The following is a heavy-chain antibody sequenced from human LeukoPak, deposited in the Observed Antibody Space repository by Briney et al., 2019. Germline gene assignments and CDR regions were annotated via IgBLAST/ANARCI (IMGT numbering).Heavy chain of an antibody. V-gene: IGHV3-7*01. D-gene: IGHD3-9*01. CDR3: ARILSEQGY. J-gene: IGHJ4*02. CDR1: GFTFSSYW. Sequence: PGGSLRLSCAVSGFTFSSYWMSWVRQAPGKGLEWVANIKQDGSEKYYVDSVKGRFSISRDNAKNSLYLQMNSLRAEDTAVYYCARILSEQGYWGQGTLVTVSP. CDR2: IKQDGSEK.